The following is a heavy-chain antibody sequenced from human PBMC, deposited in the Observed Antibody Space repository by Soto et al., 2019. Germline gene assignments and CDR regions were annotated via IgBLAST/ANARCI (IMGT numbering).Heavy chain of an antibody. CDR1: GGSISSSSYY. CDR2: IYYSGST. V-gene: IGHV4-39*01. CDR3: ARVYSSGWYAHRDY. D-gene: IGHD6-19*01. J-gene: IGHJ4*02. Sequence: PSETLSLTCTVSGGSISSSSYYWGWIRQPPGKGLEWIGSIYYSGSTYYNPSLKSRVTISVDTSKNQFSLKLSSVTAADTAVYYCARVYSSGWYAHRDYWGQGTLVTVSS.